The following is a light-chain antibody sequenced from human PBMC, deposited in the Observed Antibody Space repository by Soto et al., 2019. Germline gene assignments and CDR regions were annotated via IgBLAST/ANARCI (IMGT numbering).Light chain of an antibody. CDR2: EVS. CDR3: SSYINSITFVV. Sequence: QSALTQPASVSGSPGQTITISCTGTSSDVGANNYVSWYQHHPRKAPKLLIYEVSNRPSGVSSRFSGSKSGNTASLTISGLQAEDEADYDCSSYINSITFVVFGGGTKVTVL. J-gene: IGLJ2*01. CDR1: SSDVGANNY. V-gene: IGLV2-14*01.